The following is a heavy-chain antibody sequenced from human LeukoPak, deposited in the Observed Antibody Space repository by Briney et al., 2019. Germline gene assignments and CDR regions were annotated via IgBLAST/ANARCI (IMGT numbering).Heavy chain of an antibody. V-gene: IGHV3-66*01. CDR2: TSGSGAGT. J-gene: IGHJ4*02. D-gene: IGHD1-26*01. CDR3: ARVGGRASAPDPFDY. Sequence: GGSLRLSCAASGFTVSSNYMSWVRQAPGKGLEWVSGTSGSGAGTYYSDSVKGRFTISRDNSKNTLYLQMNSLRAEDAAVYYCARVGGRASAPDPFDYWGQGTLVTVSS. CDR1: GFTVSSNY.